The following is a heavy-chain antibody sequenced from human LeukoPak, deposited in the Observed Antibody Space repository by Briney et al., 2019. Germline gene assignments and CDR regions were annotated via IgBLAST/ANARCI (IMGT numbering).Heavy chain of an antibody. CDR2: IYYSGST. D-gene: IGHD3-10*01. J-gene: IGHJ4*02. Sequence: SQTLSLTYTVSGGSISSGGYYWSWIRQHPGKGLEWIGYIYYSGSTYYNPSLKSRVTISVDTSKNQFSLKLSSVTAADTAVYYCARGRALLWFGEIRFWGQGTLVTVSS. CDR3: ARGRALLWFGEIRF. CDR1: GGSISSGGYY. V-gene: IGHV4-31*03.